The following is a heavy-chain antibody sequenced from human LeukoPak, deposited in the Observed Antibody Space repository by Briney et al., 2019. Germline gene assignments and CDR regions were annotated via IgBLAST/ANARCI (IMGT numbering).Heavy chain of an antibody. Sequence: GSLRLSCAASGFTFSDYYMSWIRRPPGKGLEWIGYIYYSGTTNYNPSLKSRVSMSVDTSKNQFSLKLSSVTAADTAVYYCAREAIRSYYYDSSGYYGTIFDPWGQGTLVTVSS. J-gene: IGHJ5*02. V-gene: IGHV4-59*12. CDR2: IYYSGTT. CDR1: GFTFSDYY. D-gene: IGHD3-22*01. CDR3: AREAIRSYYYDSSGYYGTIFDP.